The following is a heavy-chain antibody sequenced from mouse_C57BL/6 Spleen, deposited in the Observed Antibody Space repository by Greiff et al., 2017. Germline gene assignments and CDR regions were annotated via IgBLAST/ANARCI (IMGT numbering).Heavy chain of an antibody. V-gene: IGHV1-54*01. J-gene: IGHJ2*01. CDR2: INPGSGGT. CDR1: GYAFTNYL. Sequence: VPLQQSGAELVRPGTSVKVSCKASGYAFTNYLIEWVKQRPGQGLEWIGVINPGSGGTNYNEKFKGKETLTADKSSSTAYMQLSSLTSEDSAVYFCARGAYYSTLYYFDYWGQGTTLTVSS. CDR3: ARGAYYSTLYYFDY. D-gene: IGHD2-5*01.